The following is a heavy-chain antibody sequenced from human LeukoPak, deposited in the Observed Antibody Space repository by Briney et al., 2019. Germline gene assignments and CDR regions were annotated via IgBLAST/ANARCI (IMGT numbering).Heavy chain of an antibody. V-gene: IGHV6-1*01. J-gene: IGHJ2*01. Sequence: SQTLSLTCAISGDSVSSTNAAWNWIRQSPSRGLEWLGRTYYRSRWYSEYARSVKSRITIDPDTSKNQFSLQLNSVTPEDAAVYHCARTKGHLDLWGRGTLVTVSS. CDR3: ARTKGHLDL. D-gene: IGHD2-8*01. CDR1: GDSVSSTNAA. CDR2: TYYRSRWYS.